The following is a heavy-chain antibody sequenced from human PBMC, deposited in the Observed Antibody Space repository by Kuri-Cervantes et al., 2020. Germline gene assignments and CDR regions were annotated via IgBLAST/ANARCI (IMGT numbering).Heavy chain of an antibody. J-gene: IGHJ5*02. Sequence: ASVKVSCKASGYTFTSYAMHCVRQAPGQGLEWMGWINPNSDGTNYAQKFQGRVTMTRDTSISTAYMELSRLRSDDTAVYYCARDAKYSGSYWFDPWGQGTLVTVSS. V-gene: IGHV1-2*02. D-gene: IGHD1-26*01. CDR3: ARDAKYSGSYWFDP. CDR1: GYTFTSYA. CDR2: INPNSDGT.